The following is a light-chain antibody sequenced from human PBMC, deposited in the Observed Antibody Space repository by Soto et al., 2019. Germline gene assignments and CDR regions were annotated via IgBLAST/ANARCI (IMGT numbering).Light chain of an antibody. CDR1: QSVSSN. CDR2: GAS. CDR3: QQYNNWLAIT. J-gene: IGKJ5*01. V-gene: IGKV3-15*01. Sequence: EIVVTQSPATLSVSPGERATLSCRASQSVSSNLAWYQQKPGQAPRLLIYGASTRATSIPARFSGSGSGTEFTLTISSLQSEDFAVYYCQQYNNWLAITFGQGTRLEIK.